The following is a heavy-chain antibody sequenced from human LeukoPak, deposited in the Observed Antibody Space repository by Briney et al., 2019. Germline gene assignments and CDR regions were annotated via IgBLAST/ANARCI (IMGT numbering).Heavy chain of an antibody. D-gene: IGHD4-23*01. Sequence: SKTLSLTCTVSGGSINSYYWSWIRQPAGKGLEWIGRIYSSGSTNYNPSLKSRVSMSVDTSKNQFSLKLTSVTAADTAVYYYARGGKATVVTMWGQGILVTVSS. CDR1: GGSINSYY. V-gene: IGHV4-4*07. CDR3: ARGGKATVVTM. CDR2: IYSSGST. J-gene: IGHJ4*02.